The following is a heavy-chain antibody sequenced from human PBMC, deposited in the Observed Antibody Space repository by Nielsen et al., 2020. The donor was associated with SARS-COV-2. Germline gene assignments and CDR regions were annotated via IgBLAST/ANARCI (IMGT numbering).Heavy chain of an antibody. CDR2: ISYDGSNK. Sequence: GESLKISCAASGFTFSSYAMHWVRQAPGKGLEWVAVISYDGSNKYYADSVKGRFTISRDNSKNTPYLQMNSLRAEDTAVYYCARDEAAAGKNFDYWGQGTLVTVSS. D-gene: IGHD6-13*01. J-gene: IGHJ4*02. CDR3: ARDEAAAGKNFDY. V-gene: IGHV3-30-3*01. CDR1: GFTFSSYA.